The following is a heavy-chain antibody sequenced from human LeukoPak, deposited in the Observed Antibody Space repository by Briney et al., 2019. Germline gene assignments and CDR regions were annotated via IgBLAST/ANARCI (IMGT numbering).Heavy chain of an antibody. CDR1: GFTFSRYS. D-gene: IGHD3-10*01. Sequence: PGGSLRLSCAASGFTFSRYSMSWVRQAPGKGLEWVSSISSSSGYIYYADSVKGRFNISRDNAKTSLYLQMNSRRGEDTAVYYCARVAPGSGSYHFDYWGQGTLVTVSS. J-gene: IGHJ4*02. CDR2: ISSSSGYI. V-gene: IGHV3-21*01. CDR3: ARVAPGSGSYHFDY.